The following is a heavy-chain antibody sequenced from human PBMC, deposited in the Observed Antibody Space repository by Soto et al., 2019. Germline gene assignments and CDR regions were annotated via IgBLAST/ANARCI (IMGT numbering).Heavy chain of an antibody. CDR2: ISGSGGST. J-gene: IGHJ4*02. Sequence: GGSVRLSCAASGFTFSSYAMSWVRQAPGKGLEWVSAISGSGGSTYYADSVKGRFTISRDNSKNTLYLQMDSLRAEDTAVYYCANIAGVASGVDFDYWGQGTLVTVSS. D-gene: IGHD3-3*01. V-gene: IGHV3-23*01. CDR3: ANIAGVASGVDFDY. CDR1: GFTFSSYA.